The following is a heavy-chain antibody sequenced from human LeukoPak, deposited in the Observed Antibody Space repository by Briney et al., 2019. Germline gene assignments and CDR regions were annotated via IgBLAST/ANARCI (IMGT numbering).Heavy chain of an antibody. D-gene: IGHD3-10*01. V-gene: IGHV4-34*01. J-gene: IGHJ5*02. Sequence: SETLSLTCAVYGGSFSGYYWSWIRQPPGKGLEWIGEINHSGSTNYNPSLKSRVTISVDTSKNQFSLKLSSVTAADTAVYYCARPSHYYGSGSYRYWFDPWGQGTLVTVSS. CDR3: ARPSHYYGSGSYRYWFDP. CDR1: GGSFSGYY. CDR2: INHSGST.